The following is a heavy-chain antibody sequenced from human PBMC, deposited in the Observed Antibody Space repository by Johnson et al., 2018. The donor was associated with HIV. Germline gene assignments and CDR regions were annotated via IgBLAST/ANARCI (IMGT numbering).Heavy chain of an antibody. V-gene: IGHV3-33*01. D-gene: IGHD6-13*01. CDR2: IWYDGSNK. J-gene: IGHJ3*02. Sequence: QVQLVESGGGVVQPGRSLRLSCAASGFTFSSYGMHWVRQAPGKGLEWVAVIWYDGSNKYYADSVKGRFTISRDNFKKTLFLQMDSLRTEDTAVYYCARGRKDMEAADGLDNDGFDMWGQGTLVTVSS. CDR3: ARGRKDMEAADGLDNDGFDM. CDR1: GFTFSSYG.